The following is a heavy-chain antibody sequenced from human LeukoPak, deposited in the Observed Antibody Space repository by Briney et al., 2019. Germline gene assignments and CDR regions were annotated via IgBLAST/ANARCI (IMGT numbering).Heavy chain of an antibody. Sequence: ASVKVSCKASGYTFTGYYMHWVRQAPGQGLEWMGWINPNSGGTNYAQKFQGRVTMTRDTSISTAYMELSRLRSDDTAVYYCARDHSSSWYRVYNWFDPWGQGTLVTVSS. CDR2: INPNSGGT. CDR3: ARDHSSSWYRVYNWFDP. J-gene: IGHJ5*02. D-gene: IGHD6-13*01. CDR1: GYTFTGYY. V-gene: IGHV1-2*02.